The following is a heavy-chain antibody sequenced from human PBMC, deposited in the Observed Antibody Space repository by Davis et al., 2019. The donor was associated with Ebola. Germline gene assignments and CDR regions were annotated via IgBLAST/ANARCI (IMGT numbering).Heavy chain of an antibody. J-gene: IGHJ4*02. Sequence: GESLKISCAASGFTFSSYTMNWVRQAPGKGLEWVSSISSSSSYIYYADSVKGRFTISRDNAKNSLYLQMNSLRVEDTAVYYCAIVRFSEWLFIDSWGQGTLVTVSS. CDR1: GFTFSSYT. CDR2: ISSSSSYI. V-gene: IGHV3-21*04. CDR3: AIVRFSEWLFIDS. D-gene: IGHD3-3*01.